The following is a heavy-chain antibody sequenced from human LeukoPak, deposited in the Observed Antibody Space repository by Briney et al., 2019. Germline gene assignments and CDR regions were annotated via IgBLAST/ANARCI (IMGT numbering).Heavy chain of an antibody. CDR3: AKSNGYGLVDI. CDR2: IFYSGST. Sequence: SETLSLTCAVYGGSFSGYYWSWIRQPPGKGLEWIGNIFYSGSTYYSPSLKSRVTISLDTSRNQFSLKLTSVTAADTAVYYCAKSNGYGLVDIWGQGTMVTVSS. D-gene: IGHD3-10*01. V-gene: IGHV4-34*12. J-gene: IGHJ3*02. CDR1: GGSFSGYY.